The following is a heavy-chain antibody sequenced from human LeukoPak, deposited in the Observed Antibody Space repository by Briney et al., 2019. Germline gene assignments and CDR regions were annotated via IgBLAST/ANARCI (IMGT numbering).Heavy chain of an antibody. CDR1: GGSISSYY. CDR2: IYYSGST. J-gene: IGHJ5*02. V-gene: IGHV4-59*01. D-gene: IGHD6-13*01. Sequence: SETLSLTCTVSGGSISSYYWSWIRQPPGRGLEWIGYIYYSGSTNYNPSLKSRVTISVDTSKNQFSLKLSSVTAADTAVYYCARTIIAAARWFDPWGQGTLVTVSS. CDR3: ARTIIAAARWFDP.